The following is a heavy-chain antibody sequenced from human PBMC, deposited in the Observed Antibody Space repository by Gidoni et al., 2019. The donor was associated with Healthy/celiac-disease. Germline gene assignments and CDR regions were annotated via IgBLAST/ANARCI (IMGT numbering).Heavy chain of an antibody. V-gene: IGHV3-23*04. D-gene: IGHD3-22*01. Sequence: EVQLVESGGGLVQPWGSLRLSCAASGFTFSSYAMSWVRQAPGKGLEWVSAISGSGGSTYYADSVKGRFTISRDNSKNTLYLQMNSLRAEDTAVYYCAKGDDYYDSSGYYYGYFDYWGQGTLVTVSS. CDR2: ISGSGGST. CDR3: AKGDDYYDSSGYYYGYFDY. J-gene: IGHJ4*02. CDR1: GFTFSSYA.